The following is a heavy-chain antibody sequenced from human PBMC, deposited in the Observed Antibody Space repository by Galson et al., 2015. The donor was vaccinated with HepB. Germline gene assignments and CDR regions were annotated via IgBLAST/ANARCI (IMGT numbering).Heavy chain of an antibody. J-gene: IGHJ6*02. Sequence: SLRLSCAASGFTFSSYGMHWVRQAPGKGLEWVAFIRYDGSNKYYADSVKGRFTISRDNSKNTLYLQMNSLRAEDTAVYYCAKPSGSGSYWPSSPYYYYYYGMDVWGQGTTVTVSS. CDR2: IRYDGSNK. V-gene: IGHV3-30*02. CDR1: GFTFSSYG. CDR3: AKPSGSGSYWPSSPYYYYYYGMDV. D-gene: IGHD3-10*01.